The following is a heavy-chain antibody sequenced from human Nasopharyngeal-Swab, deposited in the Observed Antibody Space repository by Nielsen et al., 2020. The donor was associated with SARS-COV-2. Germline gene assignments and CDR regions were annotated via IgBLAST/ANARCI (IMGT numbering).Heavy chain of an antibody. Sequence: GESLKISCAASGFTFSGYWMSRVRQAPGKGLEWVANIKQDGSETYYVDSVKGRFTISRDNAKNSLYLQMNSLRAEDTAVFYCVRLSIAAAGVDFWGQGTLVTVSS. CDR2: IKQDGSET. CDR3: VRLSIAAAGVDF. V-gene: IGHV3-7*01. CDR1: GFTFSGYW. D-gene: IGHD6-13*01. J-gene: IGHJ4*02.